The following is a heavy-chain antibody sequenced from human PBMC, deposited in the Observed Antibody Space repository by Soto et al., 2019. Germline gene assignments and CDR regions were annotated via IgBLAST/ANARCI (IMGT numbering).Heavy chain of an antibody. CDR3: ARDPLRSGSSHFDY. V-gene: IGHV3-33*01. Sequence: XGSLRLSCSASGVTFSSYGMHWVRQAPGKGLEWVAVIWYDGSNKYYADSVKGRFTISRDNSKNTLYLQMNSLRAEDTAVYYCARDPLRSGSSHFDYWGQGTLVTVSS. CDR2: IWYDGSNK. J-gene: IGHJ4*02. CDR1: GVTFSSYG. D-gene: IGHD3-10*01.